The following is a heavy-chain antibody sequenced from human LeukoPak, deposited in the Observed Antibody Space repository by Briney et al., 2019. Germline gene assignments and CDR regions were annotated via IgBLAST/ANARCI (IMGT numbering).Heavy chain of an antibody. Sequence: GGSLRLSCAASGFTVSTNYMSWVRQAPGKGLEWVSVIYSGDTTFYADSVRGKFTISRDNSKNTLYLQMNSLRAEDTAVYYCARERSSSGYPDDYWGQGTLVTVSS. CDR2: IYSGDTT. CDR3: ARERSSSGYPDDY. V-gene: IGHV3-66*01. D-gene: IGHD3-22*01. J-gene: IGHJ4*02. CDR1: GFTVSTNY.